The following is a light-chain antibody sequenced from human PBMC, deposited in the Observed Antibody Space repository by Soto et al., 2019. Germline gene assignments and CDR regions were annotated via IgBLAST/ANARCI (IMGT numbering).Light chain of an antibody. CDR1: QSVLYSSNNRNY. J-gene: IGKJ5*01. CDR2: WAS. Sequence: DIVMTQSPDSLAVSLGERVTINCKSSQSVLYSSNNRNYLAWYQQKPGQPPKLLISWASTRESGVPDRFSGSGSGTDFTLTVSSLQAEDVAVYYCQQYHSDPITFGQGTRLEIK. CDR3: QQYHSDPIT. V-gene: IGKV4-1*01.